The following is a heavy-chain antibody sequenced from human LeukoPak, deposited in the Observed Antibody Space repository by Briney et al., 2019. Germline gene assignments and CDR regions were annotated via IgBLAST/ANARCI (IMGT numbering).Heavy chain of an antibody. D-gene: IGHD1-26*01. Sequence: PGGSLRLSCAASGFTFSSYAVSWVRQAPGKGLEWVSAISGSGGSTYYADSVKGRFTISRDNSKNTLYLQMNSLRAEDTAVYYCAKVGGSGSYYFDYWGQGTLVTVSS. CDR3: AKVGGSGSYYFDY. CDR2: ISGSGGST. V-gene: IGHV3-23*01. CDR1: GFTFSSYA. J-gene: IGHJ4*02.